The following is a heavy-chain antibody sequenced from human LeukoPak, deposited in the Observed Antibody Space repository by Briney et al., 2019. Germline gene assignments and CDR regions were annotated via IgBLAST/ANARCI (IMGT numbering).Heavy chain of an antibody. J-gene: IGHJ4*02. Sequence: GGSLRLSCAASGFTVSSSYMSWVRQAPGKGLEWVSIIYRSGSTYYADSVKGRFTISRDTSKNTLYLQMNSLRAEDTALYYCTGDGSSGWYYFDYWGQGTLVTVSS. D-gene: IGHD6-19*01. CDR2: IYRSGST. CDR1: GFTVSSSY. CDR3: TGDGSSGWYYFDY. V-gene: IGHV3-53*01.